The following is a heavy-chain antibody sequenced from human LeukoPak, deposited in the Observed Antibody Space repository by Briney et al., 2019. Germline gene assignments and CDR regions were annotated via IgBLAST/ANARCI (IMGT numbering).Heavy chain of an antibody. V-gene: IGHV3-11*01. CDR1: EFTFSDYY. D-gene: IGHD2/OR15-2a*01. CDR3: AREYYAAYDYYYGMDV. Sequence: GWSLRLSWAAAEFTFSDYYMSGIRQAPGKGLERGSYISSSGSTIYYVYSVKGRFTISRDTAKNSLYIQMNSLRAENTAVYYCAREYYAAYDYYYGMDVWGQGTTVTVSS. CDR2: ISSSGSTI. J-gene: IGHJ6*02.